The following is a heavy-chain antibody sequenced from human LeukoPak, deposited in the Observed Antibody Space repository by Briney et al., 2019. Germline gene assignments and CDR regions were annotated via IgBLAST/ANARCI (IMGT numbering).Heavy chain of an antibody. Sequence: GGSLRLSCAASGFTFNTCGMHWVRQAPGKGLEWVAIMWFDGSHQYYADSVKDRFTISRDTSKGTLYLQMDSLRAEDTAVYYCARASYYDSAGYYRSYYFDFWGQGTLVTVSS. V-gene: IGHV3-33*01. D-gene: IGHD3-22*01. CDR2: MWFDGSHQ. CDR3: ARASYYDSAGYYRSYYFDF. J-gene: IGHJ4*02. CDR1: GFTFNTCG.